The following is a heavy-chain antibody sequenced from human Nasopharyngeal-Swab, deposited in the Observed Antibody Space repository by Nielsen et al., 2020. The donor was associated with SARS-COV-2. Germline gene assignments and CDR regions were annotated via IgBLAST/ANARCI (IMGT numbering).Heavy chain of an antibody. V-gene: IGHV3-30*18. CDR2: ISYDGTNK. Sequence: GGSLKISCAASGFTFSDYAMHWVRQVPDKGLEWVAVISYDGTNKFYPASVKGRFTISRDNFRNTLSLQMNSLRPEDTGVYFCVKDRIVATNLFDCWGQGTQVTVSS. CDR1: GFTFSDYA. J-gene: IGHJ4*02. D-gene: IGHD5-12*01. CDR3: VKDRIVATNLFDC.